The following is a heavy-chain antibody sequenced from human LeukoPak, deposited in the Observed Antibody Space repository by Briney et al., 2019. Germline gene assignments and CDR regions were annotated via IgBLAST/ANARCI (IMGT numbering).Heavy chain of an antibody. CDR1: GFSFSDYS. CDR3: ARDRDSIYPGGPFDY. V-gene: IGHV3-48*01. CDR2: ISSSSSTM. Sequence: GGSLRLSCAASGFSFSDYSMNWVRQAPGKGLEWVSYISSSSSTMYYAVSVKGRFTTSRDNAKNSLYLQMDSLRAEDTAVYYCARDRDSIYPGGPFDYWGQGTLVTVSS. J-gene: IGHJ4*02. D-gene: IGHD3-16*01.